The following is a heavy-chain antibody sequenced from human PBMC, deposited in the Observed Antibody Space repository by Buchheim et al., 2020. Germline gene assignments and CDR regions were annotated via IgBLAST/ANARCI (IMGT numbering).Heavy chain of an antibody. Sequence: QVQLVESGGGVVQPGRSLRLSCAASGFTFSSYGIHWVRQAPGKGLEWVAVISYDGSNKYYADSVKGRFTISRDNSKHTLYLQMNSLRAEDTAVYYCAKVSTLGTTWYYGMDVWGQGTT. V-gene: IGHV3-30*18. CDR2: ISYDGSNK. J-gene: IGHJ6*02. CDR1: GFTFSSYG. CDR3: AKVSTLGTTWYYGMDV. D-gene: IGHD1-7*01.